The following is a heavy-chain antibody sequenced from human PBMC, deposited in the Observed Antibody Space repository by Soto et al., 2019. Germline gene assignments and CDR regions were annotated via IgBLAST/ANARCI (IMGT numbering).Heavy chain of an antibody. V-gene: IGHV4-39*02. Sequence: SETLSLTCTVSGGSISSSSYYWGWIRQPPGKGLEWIGSIYYSGSTYYNPSLKSRVTISVDTSKNQFSLKLSSVTAADTAVYYCARELIATTVNWFDPWGQGTLVTVSS. CDR3: ARELIATTVNWFDP. J-gene: IGHJ5*02. CDR1: GGSISSSSYY. D-gene: IGHD4-17*01. CDR2: IYYSGST.